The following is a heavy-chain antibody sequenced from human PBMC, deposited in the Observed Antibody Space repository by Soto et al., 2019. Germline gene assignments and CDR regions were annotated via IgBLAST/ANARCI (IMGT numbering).Heavy chain of an antibody. CDR2: ISGTGGST. CDR3: GKGNSRWGTGDAFDI. J-gene: IGHJ3*02. D-gene: IGHD1-1*01. CDR1: GFTFNNYA. Sequence: GGSLRLSCAASGFTFNNYALNWVRQAPGKGLEWVSSISGTGGSTFYAGSAKGRFTISRGNSKNTLFLQMTSLRAEGTAVYYCGKGNSRWGTGDAFDIWGQGTMVTVSS. V-gene: IGHV3-23*01.